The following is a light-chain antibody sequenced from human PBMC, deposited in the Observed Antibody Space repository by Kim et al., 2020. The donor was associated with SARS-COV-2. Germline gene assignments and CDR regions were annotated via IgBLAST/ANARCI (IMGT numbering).Light chain of an antibody. CDR3: QQYNSNSYT. J-gene: IGKJ2*01. Sequence: GDRVTITCRASQSISGWLAWYQQKPGKAPKLLIYKASTLESGVPSRFSGSGSGTEFTLTISTLQPDDFATYYCQQYNSNSYTFGQGTKLEI. CDR2: KAS. CDR1: QSISGW. V-gene: IGKV1-5*03.